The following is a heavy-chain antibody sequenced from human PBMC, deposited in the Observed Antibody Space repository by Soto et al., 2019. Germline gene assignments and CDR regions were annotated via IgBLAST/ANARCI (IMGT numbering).Heavy chain of an antibody. Sequence: EVNLLESGGGLVQPGESLRISCVGSGFTFKNYAMTWVRQAPGKGLEWVSGTTGSGANRHYADSVRGRFTISRDNSKKTLYLEMRSLRVEDTAVYCCAKDGDFGEDGPAEYFEHWGQGTLVTVSS. CDR2: TTGSGANR. CDR1: GFTFKNYA. V-gene: IGHV3-23*01. CDR3: AKDGDFGEDGPAEYFEH. J-gene: IGHJ1*01. D-gene: IGHD4-17*01.